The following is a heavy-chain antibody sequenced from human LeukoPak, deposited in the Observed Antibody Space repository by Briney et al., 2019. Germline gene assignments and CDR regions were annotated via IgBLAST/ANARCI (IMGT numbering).Heavy chain of an antibody. J-gene: IGHJ6*02. CDR3: ARVPAADPGYYGMHV. CDR1: GYTFTGYY. CDR2: INPNSGGT. D-gene: IGHD6-13*01. Sequence: GASVKVSCKASGYTFTGYYMHWVRQAPGQGLEWMGWINPNSGGTNYAQKFQGRVTMTRDTSISTAYMELSRLRSDDTAVYYCARVPAADPGYYGMHVWGQGTTVTVSS. V-gene: IGHV1-2*02.